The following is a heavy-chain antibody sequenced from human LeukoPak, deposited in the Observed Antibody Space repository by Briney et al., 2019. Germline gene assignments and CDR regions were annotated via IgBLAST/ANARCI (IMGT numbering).Heavy chain of an antibody. Sequence: ASVKVSCKASGYTFTSYGILWVRQAPGQGLEWMGWISSHNGNTHYAQKIQGRVTMTTDTSTSTAYMELRSLRSDDTAVYYCARDLPYSSSWESIDYWGQGTLVTVSS. CDR1: GYTFTSYG. D-gene: IGHD6-13*01. V-gene: IGHV1-18*01. CDR3: ARDLPYSSSWESIDY. CDR2: ISSHNGNT. J-gene: IGHJ4*02.